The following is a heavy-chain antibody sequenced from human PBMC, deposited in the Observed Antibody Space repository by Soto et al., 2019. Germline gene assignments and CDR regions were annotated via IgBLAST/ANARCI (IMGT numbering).Heavy chain of an antibody. Sequence: AASVKVSCKASGYTFTSYYMHWVRQAPGQGLEWMGLMNPSSGNTGYAQKFQGRVTMTRNTSISTAYMELSSLRSEDTAVYYCARGGFDFWSGYYWFDPWGQGTLVTVSS. CDR1: GYTFTSYY. V-gene: IGHV1-8*02. J-gene: IGHJ5*02. CDR2: MNPSSGNT. CDR3: ARGGFDFWSGYYWFDP. D-gene: IGHD3-3*01.